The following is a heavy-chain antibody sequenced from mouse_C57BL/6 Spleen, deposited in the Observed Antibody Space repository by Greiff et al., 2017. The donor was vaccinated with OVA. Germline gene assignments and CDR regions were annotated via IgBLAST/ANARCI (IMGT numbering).Heavy chain of an antibody. D-gene: IGHD1-1*01. CDR2: IYPGDGDT. CDR3: ASPTVVATGAMDY. V-gene: IGHV1-82*01. CDR1: GYAFSSSW. J-gene: IGHJ4*01. Sequence: QVQLQQSGPELVKPGASVKISCKASGYAFSSSWMNWVKQRPGKGLEWIGRIYPGDGDTNYNGKFKGKATLTADKSSSTAYMQLSSLTSEDSAVYFCASPTVVATGAMDYWGQGTSVTVSS.